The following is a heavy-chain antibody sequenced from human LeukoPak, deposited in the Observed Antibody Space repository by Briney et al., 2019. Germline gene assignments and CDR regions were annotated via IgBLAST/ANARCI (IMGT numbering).Heavy chain of an antibody. D-gene: IGHD3-3*01. Sequence: ASVKVSCKASGYTFTSYDINWVRQPTGQGLEWMGWMNPNSGNTGYAQKFQGRVTMTRNTSISAAYIELSSLRSEDTAVYYCARGRRFLEWPTWGYWGQGTLVTVSS. CDR1: GYTFTSYD. V-gene: IGHV1-8*01. CDR3: ARGRRFLEWPTWGY. CDR2: MNPNSGNT. J-gene: IGHJ4*02.